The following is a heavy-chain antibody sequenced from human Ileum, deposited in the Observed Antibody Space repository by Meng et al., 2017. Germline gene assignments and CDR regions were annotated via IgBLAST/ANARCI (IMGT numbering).Heavy chain of an antibody. V-gene: IGHV4-34*02. D-gene: IGHD6-13*01. Sequence: QVRLQQWGAGLLKPSETLSLTCAVYGGSFSGYYWSWVCQSPGKGLEWIAEINHSGSSNYNPSFQSRVTISVDRPRNQFPLKLSSVTAADTGVYYCARPAGYSSDWYKYFQHWGQGTLVTVSS. CDR2: INHSGSS. J-gene: IGHJ1*01. CDR1: GGSFSGYY. CDR3: ARPAGYSSDWYKYFQH.